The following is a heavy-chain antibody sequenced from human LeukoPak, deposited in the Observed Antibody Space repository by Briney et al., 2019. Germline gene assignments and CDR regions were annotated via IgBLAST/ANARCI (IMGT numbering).Heavy chain of an antibody. Sequence: GESLKISCKGSGYSFTSYWISWVRQMPGKGLEWMGRIDPSDSYTNYSPSFQGHVTISADKSISTAYLQWSSLKASDTATYYCASRGITMVRGSYYYYGMDVWGQGTTVTVSS. V-gene: IGHV5-10-1*01. D-gene: IGHD3-10*01. J-gene: IGHJ6*02. CDR2: IDPSDSYT. CDR1: GYSFTSYW. CDR3: ASRGITMVRGSYYYYGMDV.